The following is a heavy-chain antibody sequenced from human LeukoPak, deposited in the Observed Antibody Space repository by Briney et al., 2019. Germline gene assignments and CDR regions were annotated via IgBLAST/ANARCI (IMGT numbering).Heavy chain of an antibody. CDR2: IYYSGST. D-gene: IGHD2/OR15-2a*01. J-gene: IGHJ5*02. V-gene: IGHV4-39*07. Sequence: ASETLSLTCTVSGGAISSSSYYWGWIRQPPGKGLEWIGSIYYSGSTYYNPSLKSRVTISVDTSKNQFSLKLSSVTAADTAVYYCARDGSMANWFDPWGQGTLVTVSS. CDR3: ARDGSMANWFDP. CDR1: GGAISSSSYY.